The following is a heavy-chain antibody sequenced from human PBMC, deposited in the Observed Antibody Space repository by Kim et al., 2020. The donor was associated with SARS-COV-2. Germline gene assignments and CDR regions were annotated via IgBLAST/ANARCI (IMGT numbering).Heavy chain of an antibody. CDR3: ASILSGGAAFAI. Sequence: SETLSLTCTVSGGSISTSYLTWMRQPPGKGLAFIGYIHYSGSTKCNPSLQSRVSMSVDTSKTHFSLRLTSVTAADTAVYYCASILSGGAAFAIWGPGT. V-gene: IGHV4-59*13. CDR1: GGSISTSY. CDR2: IHYSGST. J-gene: IGHJ3*02. D-gene: IGHD3-16*02.